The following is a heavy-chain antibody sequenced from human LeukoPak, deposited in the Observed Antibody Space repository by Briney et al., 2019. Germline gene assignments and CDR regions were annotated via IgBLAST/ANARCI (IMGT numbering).Heavy chain of an antibody. J-gene: IGHJ3*02. V-gene: IGHV3-23*01. CDR1: GFTFSTYA. CDR2: ISGSGDIT. CDR3: AKDHGRANDAFDI. Sequence: GGSLRLSCAASGFTFSTYAMSWVRQAPGKGLEWVSAISGSGDITYLADSVKGRFTISRDNSKNTLYLQMNSLRAEDTAVYYCAKDHGRANDAFDIWGQGTMVTVSS.